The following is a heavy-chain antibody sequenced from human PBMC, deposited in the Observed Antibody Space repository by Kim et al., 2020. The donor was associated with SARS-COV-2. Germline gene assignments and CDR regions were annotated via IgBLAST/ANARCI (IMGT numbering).Heavy chain of an antibody. J-gene: IGHJ4*02. CDR3: ARGATGLPIDY. V-gene: IGHV4-61*01. CDR2: IYYSGST. CDR1: GGSVSSGSYY. Sequence: SETLSLTCTVSGGSVSSGSYYWSWIRQPPGKGLEWIGYIYYSGSTNYNPSLKSRVTISVDTSKNQFSLKLSSVTAADTAVYYCARGATGLPIDYWGQGTLVTVSS.